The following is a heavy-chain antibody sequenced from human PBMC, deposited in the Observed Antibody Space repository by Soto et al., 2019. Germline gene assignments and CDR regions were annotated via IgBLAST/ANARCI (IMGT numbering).Heavy chain of an antibody. J-gene: IGHJ4*02. D-gene: IGHD1-26*01. CDR1: GGSISSSSYY. V-gene: IGHV4-39*01. CDR2: IYYSGST. CDR3: ARHVFNHGRKDY. Sequence: SETLSLTCTVSGGSISSSSYYWGWIRQPPGKGLEWIGRIYYSGSTYYSASLKRRGTISVDTSKNQCSLTLRSVCGADTAGYQCARHVFNHGRKDYWGQGTLVTVSS.